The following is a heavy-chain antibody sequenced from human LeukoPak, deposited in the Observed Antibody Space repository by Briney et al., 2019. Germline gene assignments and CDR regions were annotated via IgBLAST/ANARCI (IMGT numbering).Heavy chain of an antibody. Sequence: GGSLRLSCAASGFTFSSDWMTWVRQAPGKGLEWVANINEDGSEKYYVDSVKGRFTISRDNAKNSLYLQMNSLRAEDTAVYSCARDVGDSWGQGTLVTVSS. V-gene: IGHV3-7*01. J-gene: IGHJ4*02. CDR2: INEDGSEK. CDR1: GFTFSSDW. CDR3: ARDVGDS.